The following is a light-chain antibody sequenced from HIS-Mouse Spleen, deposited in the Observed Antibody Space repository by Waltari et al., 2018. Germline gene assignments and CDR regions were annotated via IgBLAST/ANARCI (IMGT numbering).Light chain of an antibody. J-gene: IGKJ4*01. CDR1: QSVLYSSNNKNY. CDR2: WAS. Sequence: DIVMTQSPDSLAVSLGERAPINCKSSQSVLYSSNNKNYLAWYQQKPGQPPKLLIYWASTRESGVPDRFSGSGSGTDFTLTISSLQAEDVAVYYCLQYYSTPFGGGTKVEIK. CDR3: LQYYSTP. V-gene: IGKV4-1*01.